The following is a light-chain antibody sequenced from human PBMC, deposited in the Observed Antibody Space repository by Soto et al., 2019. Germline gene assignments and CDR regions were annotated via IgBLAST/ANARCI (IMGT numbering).Light chain of an antibody. CDR3: QQYHNWWT. CDR2: GAS. CDR1: QSVSSN. V-gene: IGKV3-15*01. J-gene: IGKJ1*01. Sequence: IEMTQSPATLSVSPGERATLSCRASQSVSSNLVWYQQKPGQAPRLLIYGASTRVTGIPARLSGSGSGTELTLTISSLQSEYFAVYYCQQYHNWWTFGQGTKVDIK.